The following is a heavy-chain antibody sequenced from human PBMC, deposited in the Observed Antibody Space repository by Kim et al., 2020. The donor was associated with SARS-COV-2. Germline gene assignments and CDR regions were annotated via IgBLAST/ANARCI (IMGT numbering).Heavy chain of an antibody. V-gene: IGHV4-39*01. J-gene: IGHJ5*02. D-gene: IGHD3-3*01. Sequence: SETLSLTCTVSGGSISGSSYYWGWIRQPPGKGLEWIGRIYYSGSTYYNPSRKSRVTISVGTSKNQFSLKLSSVTAADTAVYYCARLSGWGGSGYYEFWSGGALYRRVWFDHWGQGTPVNVSS. CDR1: GGSISGSSYY. CDR2: IYYSGST. CDR3: ARLSGWGGSGYYEFWSGGALYRRVWFDH.